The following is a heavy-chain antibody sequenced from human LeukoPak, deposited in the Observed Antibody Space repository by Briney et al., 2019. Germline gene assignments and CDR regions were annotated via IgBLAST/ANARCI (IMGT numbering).Heavy chain of an antibody. D-gene: IGHD4-17*01. J-gene: IGHJ3*02. V-gene: IGHV1-2*02. CDR3: ARVTTTVTTDAFDI. Sequence: ASVKVCCKASGYTFTGYYMHWVRQAPGQGLEWMGWINPNSGGTNYAQKFQGRVTMTRDTSISTAYMELSRLRSDDTAVYYCARVTTTVTTDAFDIWGQGTMVTVSS. CDR1: GYTFTGYY. CDR2: INPNSGGT.